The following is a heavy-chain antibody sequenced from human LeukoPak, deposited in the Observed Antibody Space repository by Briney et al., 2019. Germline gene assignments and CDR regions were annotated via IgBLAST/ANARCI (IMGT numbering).Heavy chain of an antibody. Sequence: GGSLRLSCAASGFTFSSYSMNWVRQAPGKGLEWVSSISSSSIYIYYTDSVKGRFTISRDNAKNSLYLQMNSLRAEDTAVYYCARDAYDSSGYSGAVDYWGQGTLVTVSS. CDR3: ARDAYDSSGYSGAVDY. J-gene: IGHJ4*02. CDR1: GFTFSSYS. V-gene: IGHV3-21*01. D-gene: IGHD3-22*01. CDR2: ISSSSIYI.